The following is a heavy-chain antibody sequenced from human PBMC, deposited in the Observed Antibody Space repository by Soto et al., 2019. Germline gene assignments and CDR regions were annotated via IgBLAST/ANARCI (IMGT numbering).Heavy chain of an antibody. CDR1: GGSISSYY. D-gene: IGHD1-1*01. CDR3: ARRYGYSFDY. J-gene: IGHJ4*02. V-gene: IGHV4-59*08. CDR2: IYYSGST. Sequence: QVQLQESGPGLVKPSETLSLTCTVSGGSISSYYWSWIRQPPGKGLEWIGYIYYSGSTNYNPSLKSRVTISVDTSKHQFSLQLSSVPAADTAVYYCARRYGYSFDYWGQGTLVTVSS.